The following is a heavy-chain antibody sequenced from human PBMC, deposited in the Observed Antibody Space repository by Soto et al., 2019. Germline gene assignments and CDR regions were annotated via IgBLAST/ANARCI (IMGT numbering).Heavy chain of an antibody. D-gene: IGHD2-15*01. J-gene: IGHJ3*02. CDR2: IYPGDSDT. CDR1: GYSFTSYW. CDR3: ASRGLLRCSGGSCYRLDAFDI. Sequence: GESLKISCKGSGYSFTSYWIGWVRQMPGKGLEWMGIIYPGDSDTRYSPSFQGQVTISADKSISTAFLQWSSLKASDTAMYYCASRGLLRCSGGSCYRLDAFDIWGQGTMVTVSS. V-gene: IGHV5-51*01.